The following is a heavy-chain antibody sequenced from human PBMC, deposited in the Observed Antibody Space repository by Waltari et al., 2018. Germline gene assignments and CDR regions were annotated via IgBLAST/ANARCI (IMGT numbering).Heavy chain of an antibody. CDR2: INHSGST. D-gene: IGHD6-13*01. Sequence: QVQLQQWGAGLLKPSETLSLTCAVYGGSFSGYYWSWIRQPPGKGLGWIGEINHSGSTNYTPSLKSRVTISVDTSKNQFSLKLSSVTAADTAVYYCARVRSYSSSWYYFDYWGQGTLVTVSS. CDR1: GGSFSGYY. V-gene: IGHV4-34*01. J-gene: IGHJ4*02. CDR3: ARVRSYSSSWYYFDY.